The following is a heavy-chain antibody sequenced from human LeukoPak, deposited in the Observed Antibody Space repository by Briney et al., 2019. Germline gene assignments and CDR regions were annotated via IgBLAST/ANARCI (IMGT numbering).Heavy chain of an antibody. V-gene: IGHV4-38-2*02. CDR1: GYSINRGYY. Sequence: SETLSLTCTVSGYSINRGYYWGWIRQPPGKGLEWFGSIYHSGSTYYNLPLMGRVTMSVDTSKNQFSLKLSAVTAADTAVYYCARSGPYFYYYMDVWGKGNKVIVSS. CDR3: ARSGPYFYYYMDV. J-gene: IGHJ6*03. CDR2: IYHSGST. D-gene: IGHD3-10*01.